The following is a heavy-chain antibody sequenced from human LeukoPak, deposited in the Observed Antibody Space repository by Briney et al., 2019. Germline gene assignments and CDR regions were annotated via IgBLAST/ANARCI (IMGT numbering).Heavy chain of an antibody. CDR1: GGSISSGSYY. J-gene: IGHJ3*02. CDR2: IYTTGST. V-gene: IGHV4-61*02. Sequence: LSLTCTVSGGSISSGSYYWSWLRQPAGKGVEWIGRIYTTGSTNYNPSLKSRVTISVDTSNNQFSLKLSSVTAADTAVYYCARVGDLGAFDIWGQGTMVTVSS. D-gene: IGHD3-3*01. CDR3: ARVGDLGAFDI.